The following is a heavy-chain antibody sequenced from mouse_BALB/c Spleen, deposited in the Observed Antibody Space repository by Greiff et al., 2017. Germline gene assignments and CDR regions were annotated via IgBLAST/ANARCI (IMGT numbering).Heavy chain of an antibody. CDR1: GYTFTSYW. V-gene: IGHV1-5*01. J-gene: IGHJ4*01. CDR2: IYPGNSDT. CDR3: TSYYRGLSYAMDY. D-gene: IGHD2-14*01. Sequence: VQLQQSGTVLARPGASVKMSCKASGYTFTSYWMHWVKQRPGQGLEWIGAIYPGNSDTSYNQKFKGKAKLTAVTSTSTAYMELSSLTNEDSAVYYCTSYYRGLSYAMDYWGQGTSVTVSS.